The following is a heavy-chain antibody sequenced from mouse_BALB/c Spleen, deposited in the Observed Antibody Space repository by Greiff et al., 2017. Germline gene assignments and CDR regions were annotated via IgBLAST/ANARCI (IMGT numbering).Heavy chain of an antibody. D-gene: IGHD2-4*01. CDR3: ARSSYYDYDEDYFDY. V-gene: IGHV5-17*02. Sequence: EVKLVESGGGLVQPGGSRKLSCAASGFTFSSFGMHWVRQAPEKGLVWVAYISSGSNTIYYADTVKGRFTISRDNPKNTLFLQMTSLRSEDTAMYYCARSSYYDYDEDYFDYWGQGTTLTVSS. J-gene: IGHJ2*01. CDR2: ISSGSNTI. CDR1: GFTFSSFG.